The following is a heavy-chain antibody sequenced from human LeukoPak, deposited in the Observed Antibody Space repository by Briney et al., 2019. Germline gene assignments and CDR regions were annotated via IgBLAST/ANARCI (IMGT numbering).Heavy chain of an antibody. V-gene: IGHV3-23*01. J-gene: IGHJ1*01. CDR3: AKGVAAAASAEYFQH. Sequence: RTGGSLRLSCAASGFTFSSYAMSWVRQAPGKGLEWVSAISGSGGSTYYADSVKGRFTISRDNSKNTLYLQMNSLRAEDTAVYYCAKGVAAAASAEYFQHWGQGTLVTVSS. CDR1: GFTFSSYA. D-gene: IGHD6-13*01. CDR2: ISGSGGST.